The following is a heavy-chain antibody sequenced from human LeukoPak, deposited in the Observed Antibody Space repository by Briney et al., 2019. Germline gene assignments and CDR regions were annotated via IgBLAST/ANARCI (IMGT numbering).Heavy chain of an antibody. J-gene: IGHJ5*02. V-gene: IGHV4-59*01. CDR2: IYYSGST. Sequence: PSETLSLTCTVSGGSISSYYWSWVRQPPGKGLEWIGYIYYSGSTNYNPSLKSRVTIPVDTSKNQFSLKLSSVTAADTAVYYCARARTTIFGVVPPRGWFDPWGQGTLVTVSS. D-gene: IGHD3-3*01. CDR3: ARARTTIFGVVPPRGWFDP. CDR1: GGSISSYY.